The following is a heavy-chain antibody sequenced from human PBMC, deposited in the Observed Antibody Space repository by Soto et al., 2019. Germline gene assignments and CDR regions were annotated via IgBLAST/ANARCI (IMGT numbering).Heavy chain of an antibody. Sequence: QVQLVQSGAEVKKPGASVKVSCKASGYTFTSYDINWVRQATGQGLERMGWMNPNSGNTVYAQKFHGRVTMTGNTSISTAYRERSSLISEDTSGYYCARERSYGLDYWGQGTLVTVSS. V-gene: IGHV1-8*01. J-gene: IGHJ4*02. CDR2: MNPNSGNT. CDR1: GYTFTSYD. D-gene: IGHD5-18*01. CDR3: ARERSYGLDY.